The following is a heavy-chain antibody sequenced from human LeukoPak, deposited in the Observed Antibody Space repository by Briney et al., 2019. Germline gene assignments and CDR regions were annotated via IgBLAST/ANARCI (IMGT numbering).Heavy chain of an antibody. CDR2: INPNSGGT. CDR3: ARWRDVGIAAALYYYGMDV. Sequence: GASVKVSCKASGYTFTGYYMHWVRQAPGQGLEWMGWINPNSGGTNYAQKFQGRVTMTRDTSISTAYMELSRLRSDDTAVYYCARWRDVGIAAALYYYGMDVWGQGTTVTVSS. CDR1: GYTFTGYY. D-gene: IGHD6-13*01. V-gene: IGHV1-2*02. J-gene: IGHJ6*02.